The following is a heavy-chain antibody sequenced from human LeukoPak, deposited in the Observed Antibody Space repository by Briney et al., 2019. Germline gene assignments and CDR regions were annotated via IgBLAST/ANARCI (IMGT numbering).Heavy chain of an antibody. Sequence: PGGSLRLSCAASAFTFSRYSMNWVRQAPGKGLEWVSSISSSSSYIYYADSVKGRFTISRDNSKNTLYLQMNSLRAEDTAVYYCAPLITMVRGVVFDYWGQGTLVTVSS. V-gene: IGHV3-21*01. CDR1: AFTFSRYS. J-gene: IGHJ4*02. CDR2: ISSSSSYI. D-gene: IGHD3-10*01. CDR3: APLITMVRGVVFDY.